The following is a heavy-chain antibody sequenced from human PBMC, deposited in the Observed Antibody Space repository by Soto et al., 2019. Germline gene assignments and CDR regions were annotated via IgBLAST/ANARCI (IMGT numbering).Heavy chain of an antibody. CDR1: GDAISNYS. Sequence: SETLSLTCSDSGDAISNYSWSWIRQTPGRGLEWIGCVHESGSTDYNPSLRGRVIISLHTSKSQFSLSLRSATAADTATYYCARGTRALITSFFAYWGQGIPVTVSS. CDR2: VHESGST. CDR3: ARGTRALITSFFAY. D-gene: IGHD1-20*01. V-gene: IGHV4-59*03. J-gene: IGHJ4*02.